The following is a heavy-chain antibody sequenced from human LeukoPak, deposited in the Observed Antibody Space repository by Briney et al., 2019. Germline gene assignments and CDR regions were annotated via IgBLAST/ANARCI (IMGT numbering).Heavy chain of an antibody. J-gene: IGHJ4*02. V-gene: IGHV3-23*01. CDR1: GFTFSSYA. CDR2: ISGSGGST. CDR3: ATPLIERSHHHHDD. D-gene: IGHD2-8*01. Sequence: GGSLRLSCAASGFTFSSYAMSWVRQAPGKGLEWGSAISGSGGSTYYADSVKGRFTISRDNSKNTLYLQMNSLRAEDTAVYYCATPLIERSHHHHDDWGQGTLVTVSS.